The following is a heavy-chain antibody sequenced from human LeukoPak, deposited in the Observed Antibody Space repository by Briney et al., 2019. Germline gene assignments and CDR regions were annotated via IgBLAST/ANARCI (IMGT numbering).Heavy chain of an antibody. V-gene: IGHV3-74*01. D-gene: IGHD3-10*01. CDR1: GFTLSKYW. J-gene: IGHJ6*02. CDR3: AKDLGLRAYHYYGMDV. CDR2: IGSDESST. Sequence: GGSLRLSCAASGFTLSKYWMHWVRQDPGKGLVWVSRIGSDESSTRYADSVKGRFTISRDIAKNTLYLQMNSLRAEDTAVYYCAKDLGLRAYHYYGMDVWGQGTTVTVSS.